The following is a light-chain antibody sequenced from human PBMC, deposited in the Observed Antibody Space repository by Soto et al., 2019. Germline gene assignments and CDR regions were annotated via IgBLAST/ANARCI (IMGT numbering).Light chain of an antibody. CDR3: SSYTSSIL. CDR2: DVS. V-gene: IGLV2-14*01. J-gene: IGLJ2*01. CDR1: SSDVGGYNY. Sequence: QSVLTQPASVSGSPGQSITISCTGTSSDVGGYNYVSWYQQHPGKAPKLMIYDVSNRPSGVSNRFSGSKSGNTASLTNSGLQAEDEADYYCSSYTSSILFGGGTKLTVL.